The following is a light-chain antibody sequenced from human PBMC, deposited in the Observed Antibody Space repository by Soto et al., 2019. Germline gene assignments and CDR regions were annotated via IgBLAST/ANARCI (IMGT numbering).Light chain of an antibody. Sequence: QSALTQPRSVSGSPGQSVTISCTGTSSDVAGYRYVSWYQQHPGKAPKVIIYDVTQRPSGVPDRFSGSKSGNAASLTISGLQSDDEADYYCAAWDDSLNGRVFGTGTKLTVL. J-gene: IGLJ1*01. V-gene: IGLV2-11*01. CDR1: SSDVAGYRY. CDR2: DVT. CDR3: AAWDDSLNGRV.